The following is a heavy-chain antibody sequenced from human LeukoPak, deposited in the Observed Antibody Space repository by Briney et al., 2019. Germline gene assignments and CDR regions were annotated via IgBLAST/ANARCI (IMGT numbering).Heavy chain of an antibody. Sequence: SETLSLTCTVSGGSISSYYWSWIRQPPGKGLEWIGYIYYSGSTNYNPSLKSRVTISVDTSKNQFSLKLSSVTAADTAVYYCARRLGGSSWFFDYWGQGTLVTVSS. J-gene: IGHJ4*02. CDR3: ARRLGGSSWFFDY. CDR1: GGSISSYY. V-gene: IGHV4-59*08. D-gene: IGHD6-13*01. CDR2: IYYSGST.